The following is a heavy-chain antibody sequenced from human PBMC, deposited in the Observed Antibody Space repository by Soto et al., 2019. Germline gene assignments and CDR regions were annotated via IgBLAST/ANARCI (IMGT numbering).Heavy chain of an antibody. J-gene: IGHJ4*02. V-gene: IGHV4-39*01. CDR3: ARHVGHSPHGS. CDR2: MSFSGST. CDR1: GGSISSSNYH. D-gene: IGHD1-26*01. Sequence: QLQLQESGPGLVKPSETLSLTCPVSGGSISSSNYHWGWIRQPPGKGLEWIGSMSFSGSTYYNPSLKSPVTISVDTSKIQFSRKLSSVTAVDTAVYHCARHVGHSPHGSWGQGTLVTVSS.